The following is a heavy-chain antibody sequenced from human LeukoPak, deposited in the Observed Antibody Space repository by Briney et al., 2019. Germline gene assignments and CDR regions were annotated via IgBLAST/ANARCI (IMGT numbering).Heavy chain of an antibody. CDR2: INPNSGGT. Sequence: ASVKVSCKASGYTFTDYCMHWVQQAPGQGLEWMGWINPNSGGTNYAQKFQGTVTMTRDTSISTAYMELSRLRSDDTAVYYCARMGSGSYYNDPDYWGQGTLVTVSS. CDR3: ARMGSGSYYNDPDY. J-gene: IGHJ4*02. CDR1: GYTFTDYC. D-gene: IGHD3-10*01. V-gene: IGHV1-2*02.